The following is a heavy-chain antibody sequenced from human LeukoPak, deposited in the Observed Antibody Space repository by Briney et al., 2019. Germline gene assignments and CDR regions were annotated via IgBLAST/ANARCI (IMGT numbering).Heavy chain of an antibody. J-gene: IGHJ1*01. Sequence: GGSPRLSCAASGFTFSSYAMSWDRQAPGEGLEWVSTISGSGAYTYYADSVKGRFTISRDNSKNTLYLQMNSLRAEDTAVYYCAKYFASGSYYKLPHWGQGTLVTVSS. V-gene: IGHV3-23*01. CDR2: ISGSGAYT. CDR1: GFTFSSYA. CDR3: AKYFASGSYYKLPH. D-gene: IGHD3-10*01.